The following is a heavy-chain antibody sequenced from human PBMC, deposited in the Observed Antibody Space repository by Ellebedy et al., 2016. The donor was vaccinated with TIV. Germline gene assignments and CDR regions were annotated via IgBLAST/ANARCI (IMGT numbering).Heavy chain of an antibody. CDR3: ARDEMTDGMDA. Sequence: GESLKISCAASGFTFSSYSLNWVRQAPGKGLEWVSYISSSSSTIYYADSVKGRFTISRDNAKNSLYLQMNSLRAEDTGVYYCARDEMTDGMDAWGQGTLVTVSS. CDR2: ISSSSSTI. V-gene: IGHV3-48*01. D-gene: IGHD1-14*01. J-gene: IGHJ5*02. CDR1: GFTFSSYS.